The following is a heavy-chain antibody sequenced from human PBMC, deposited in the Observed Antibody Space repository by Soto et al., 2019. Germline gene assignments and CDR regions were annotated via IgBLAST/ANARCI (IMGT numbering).Heavy chain of an antibody. V-gene: IGHV3-21*01. Sequence: GSLRLSCAASGFSFSSHIIKWVRQAPGKGLEWVSYISSSSYIYYADSVKGRFTISRDNAKNSLYLQMNSLRAEDTAVYYCARDSDSSGYSDYWGQGTLVTVSS. CDR3: ARDSDSSGYSDY. CDR2: ISSSSYI. D-gene: IGHD3-22*01. J-gene: IGHJ4*02. CDR1: GFSFSSHI.